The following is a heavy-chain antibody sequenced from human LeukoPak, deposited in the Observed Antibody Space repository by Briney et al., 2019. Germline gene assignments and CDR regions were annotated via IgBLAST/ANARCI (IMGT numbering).Heavy chain of an antibody. D-gene: IGHD3-10*01. CDR2: MNPNSGNT. J-gene: IGHJ5*02. V-gene: IGHV1-8*01. CDR1: GYTFTDYD. CDR3: VRLMVRGVIGP. Sequence: ASVKDSSKTSGYTFTDYDINWVRQATGQGLEWMGWMNPNSGNTGYAQKFQGRVTMTRDTSISTAYMELSSLRSDDTAVYYCVRLMVRGVIGPCCQRAPVTVSS.